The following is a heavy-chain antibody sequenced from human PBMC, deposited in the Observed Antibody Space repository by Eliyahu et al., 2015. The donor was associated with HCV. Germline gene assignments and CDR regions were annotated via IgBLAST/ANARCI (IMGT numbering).Heavy chain of an antibody. J-gene: IGHJ5*02. CDR1: GFTDSSNY. CDR2: IYSGGST. Sequence: EVQLVETGGGLIQPGXSLRLSCAASGFTDSSNYMSWVRQAPGKGLEWVXVIYSGGSTYYADSVKGRFTISRDNSKNTLYLQMNSLRAEDTAVYYCARVRFGGIQNWFDPWGQGTLVTVSS. V-gene: IGHV3-53*02. CDR3: ARVRFGGIQNWFDP. D-gene: IGHD3-16*01.